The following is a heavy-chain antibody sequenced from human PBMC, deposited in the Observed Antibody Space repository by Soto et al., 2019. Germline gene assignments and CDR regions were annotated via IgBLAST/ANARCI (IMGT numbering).Heavy chain of an antibody. V-gene: IGHV3-33*03. CDR2: IWYDGSNK. CDR3: ARIQLWPTNYYFEY. CDR1: GFTFSSYG. D-gene: IGHD5-18*01. Sequence: GGSLRLSCAASGFTFSSYGMHWVRQAPGKGLEWVAVIWYDGSNKYYSTSLKTRLTISKDTSKNQVVLTMTNMDPVDTATYYCARIQLWPTNYYFEYWGQGTLVTVSS. J-gene: IGHJ4*02.